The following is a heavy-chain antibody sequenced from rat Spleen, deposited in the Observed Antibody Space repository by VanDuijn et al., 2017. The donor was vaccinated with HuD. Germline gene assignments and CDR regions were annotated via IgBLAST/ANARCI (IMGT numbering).Heavy chain of an antibody. V-gene: IGHV2S1*01. J-gene: IGHJ2*01. Sequence: QVQLKESGPGLVQPSQTLSLTCTVSGFSLTNYHVSWVRQPPGKGLEWMGRMKFDGDTYYNSALKSRLSISKDTSKSQVFLKMNSLQPEDTGTYYCARLEGITSDWFAYWGQGLLVTVSS. CDR2: MKFDGDT. CDR3: ARLEGITSDWFAY. D-gene: IGHD1-4*01. CDR1: GFSLTNYH.